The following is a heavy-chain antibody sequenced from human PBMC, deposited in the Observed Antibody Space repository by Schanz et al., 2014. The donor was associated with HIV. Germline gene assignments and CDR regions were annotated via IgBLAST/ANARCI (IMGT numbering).Heavy chain of an antibody. CDR3: ASQYSNYDSSRRYHWYFDL. Sequence: QVQLVQSGAEVKKPGSSVKVSCKTFGGAFRIYAMSWVRQAPGQGLEWMGGIVPIFGTTNYAQRFQGRVSITADESTSTAYMELSGLRSQDTAVYYCASQYSNYDSSRRYHWYFDLWGRGTLVTVSS. CDR1: GGAFRIYA. D-gene: IGHD4-4*01. V-gene: IGHV1-69*01. CDR2: IVPIFGTT. J-gene: IGHJ2*01.